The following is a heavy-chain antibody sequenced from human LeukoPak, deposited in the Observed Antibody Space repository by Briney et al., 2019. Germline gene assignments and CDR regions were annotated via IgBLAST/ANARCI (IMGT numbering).Heavy chain of an antibody. V-gene: IGHV4-4*07. CDR1: GGSISSYY. J-gene: IGHJ4*02. CDR2: TYTSGST. Sequence: PSETLSLTCTVSGGSISSYYWSWIRQPAGKGLEWIGRTYTSGSTNYNASLKSRVSMSVDTSKNQFSLKLSSVTAADTAVFYCARENSGSYREVDYWGQGTLVTVSS. CDR3: ARENSGSYREVDY. D-gene: IGHD1-26*01.